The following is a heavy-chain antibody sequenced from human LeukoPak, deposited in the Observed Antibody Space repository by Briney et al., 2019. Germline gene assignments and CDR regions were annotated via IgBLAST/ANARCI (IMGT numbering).Heavy chain of an antibody. CDR2: IIPIFGTA. D-gene: IGHD4-17*01. V-gene: IGHV1-69*05. J-gene: IGHJ5*02. CDR3: ARSFSYGDYGGNWFDP. Sequence: SVKVSCKASGGTFSSYAISWVRQAPGQGPEWMGRIIPIFGTANYAQKFQGRVTITTDESTSTAYMELSSLRSEDTAVYYCARSFSYGDYGGNWFDPWGQGTLVTVSS. CDR1: GGTFSSYA.